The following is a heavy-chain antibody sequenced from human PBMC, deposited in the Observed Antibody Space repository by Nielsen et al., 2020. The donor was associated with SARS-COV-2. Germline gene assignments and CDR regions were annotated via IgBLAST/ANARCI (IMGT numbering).Heavy chain of an antibody. J-gene: IGHJ6*03. CDR3: ARGKGRWSGYYNYYYYYMDV. V-gene: IGHV4-34*01. D-gene: IGHD3-3*01. CDR2: INHSGST. CDR1: GGSFSGCY. Sequence: SETLSLTCAVYGGSFSGCYWSWIRQPPGKGLEWIGEINHSGSTNYNPSLKSRVTISVDTSKNQFSLKLSSVTAADTAVYYCARGKGRWSGYYNYYYYYMDVWGKGTTVTVSS.